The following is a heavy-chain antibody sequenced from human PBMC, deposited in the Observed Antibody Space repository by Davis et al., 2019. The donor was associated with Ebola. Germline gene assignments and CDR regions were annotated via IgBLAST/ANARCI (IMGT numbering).Heavy chain of an antibody. Sequence: MPSETLSLTCAVSGGSISSGGYSWSWIRQPPGKGLEWIGYIYHSGSTYYNPSLKSRVTISVDRSKNQFSLKLSSVTAADTAAYYCARQITMIVAWGQGTLVTVSS. CDR3: ARQITMIVA. CDR2: IYHSGST. D-gene: IGHD3-22*01. J-gene: IGHJ4*02. CDR1: GGSISSGGYS. V-gene: IGHV4-30-2*01.